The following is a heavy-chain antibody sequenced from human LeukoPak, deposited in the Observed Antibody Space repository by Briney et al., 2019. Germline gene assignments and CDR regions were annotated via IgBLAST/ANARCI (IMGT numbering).Heavy chain of an antibody. V-gene: IGHV3-23*01. D-gene: IGHD2-15*01. J-gene: IGHJ4*02. Sequence: GGSLRLSCAASGFTFSSYAMSWVRQAAGKGLEWVSGITGSGGSTYHADSVKGRFTISRDNSQNTLFLQMSSLRAEDSAIFYCAKGSASGRPYYFDSWGQGILVTVSS. CDR3: AKGSASGRPYYFDS. CDR2: ITGSGGST. CDR1: GFTFSSYA.